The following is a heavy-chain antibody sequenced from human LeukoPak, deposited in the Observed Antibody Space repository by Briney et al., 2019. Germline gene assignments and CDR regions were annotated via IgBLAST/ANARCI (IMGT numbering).Heavy chain of an antibody. J-gene: IGHJ4*03. CDR3: ARRLRTPTPGTTGYFDF. D-gene: IGHD1-1*01. CDR2: IYDSGST. V-gene: IGHV4-59*08. Sequence: SETLSLTCTVSGGSISSYSWSWIRQPPGKGLECIGYIYDSGSTNYNPSLKSRVAISVDKSKNQFSLKLSYVTAADTAVYYCARRLRTPTPGTTGYFDFWGQGTLVTVSS. CDR1: GGSISSYS.